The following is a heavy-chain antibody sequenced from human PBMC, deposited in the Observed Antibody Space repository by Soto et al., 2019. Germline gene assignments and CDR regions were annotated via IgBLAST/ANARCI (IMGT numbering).Heavy chain of an antibody. CDR1: GFTFSSYG. D-gene: IGHD2-2*01. CDR2: ISYDGGNK. Sequence: VQLVESGGGVVQPGRSLRLSCAASGFTFSSYGMHWVRQAPGKGLEWVAVISYDGGNKYYADSVKGRFTISRDNPKNTLYLQMNSLRTEDTAVYYCAKVLGYCSSSTCSREAYYYYGMDVWGQGTTVTVSS. J-gene: IGHJ6*02. V-gene: IGHV3-30*18. CDR3: AKVLGYCSSSTCSREAYYYYGMDV.